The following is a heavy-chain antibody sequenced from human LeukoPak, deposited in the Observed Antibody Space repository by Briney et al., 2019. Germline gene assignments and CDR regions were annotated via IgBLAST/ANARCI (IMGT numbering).Heavy chain of an antibody. D-gene: IGHD3-22*01. CDR1: GGSFSGYY. CDR2: INHSGST. CDR3: AKSNGYGLIDI. Sequence: PSETLSLTCAVYGGSFSGYYWSWIRQPPGKGLEWIGEINHSGSTIYNPSRKSRVTISVDTSKNQFSLKLSSVTAADTAVYYCAKSNGYGLIDIWGQGTMVTVSS. V-gene: IGHV4-34*01. J-gene: IGHJ3*02.